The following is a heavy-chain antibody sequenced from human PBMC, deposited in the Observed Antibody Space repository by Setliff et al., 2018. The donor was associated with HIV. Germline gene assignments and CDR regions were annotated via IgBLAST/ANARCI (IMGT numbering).Heavy chain of an antibody. CDR2: IFYTGST. V-gene: IGHV4-59*11. CDR1: GGSISGHY. CDR3: VRGYCSSTTCYDDYVMDV. Sequence: PSETLSLTCTVSGGSISGHYWSWIRQPPGKGLEWIAYIFYTGSTNYNPSLKSRVTISVDTSKNQFFLKLSSVTAADTAVYYCVRGYCSSTTCYDDYVMDVWGQGTTVTVSS. D-gene: IGHD2-2*01. J-gene: IGHJ6*02.